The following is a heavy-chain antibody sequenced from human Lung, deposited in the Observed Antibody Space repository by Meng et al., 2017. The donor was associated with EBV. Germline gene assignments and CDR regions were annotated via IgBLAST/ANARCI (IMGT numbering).Heavy chain of an antibody. CDR2: ITGSGGST. D-gene: IGHD6-13*01. J-gene: IGHJ4*02. CDR3: AKDRLAAAGPTNFDY. V-gene: IGHV3-23*04. CDR1: GFTFSSYA. Sequence: EVQLGESGGGLIQPEXXXXLSCAASGFTFSSYAMSWVRQAPGKGLEWVSVITGSGGSTYYADSVKGRFTISRDNAKNTLYLQMNSLRAEDTAVYYCAKDRLAAAGPTNFDYWGQGTLVTVSS.